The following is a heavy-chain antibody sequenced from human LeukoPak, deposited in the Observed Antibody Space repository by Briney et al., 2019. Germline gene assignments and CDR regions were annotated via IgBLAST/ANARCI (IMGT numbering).Heavy chain of an antibody. CDR2: IIPILGIA. J-gene: IGHJ4*02. Sequence: SVKVSCKASGGTFSSYAISWVRQAPGQGLEWMGRIIPILGIANYAQKFQGRVTMTRNTSISTAYMELSSLRSEDTAVYYCARGIAVAGYYFDYWGQGTLVTVSS. V-gene: IGHV1-69*04. D-gene: IGHD6-19*01. CDR3: ARGIAVAGYYFDY. CDR1: GGTFSSYA.